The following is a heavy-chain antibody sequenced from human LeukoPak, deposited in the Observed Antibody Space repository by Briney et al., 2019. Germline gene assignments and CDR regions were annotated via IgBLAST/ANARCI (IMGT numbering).Heavy chain of an antibody. J-gene: IGHJ3*02. CDR1: GGSISSGSYY. CDR2: IYTSGST. Sequence: PSETLSLTCTVSGGSISSGSYYWSWIRQPAGKGLEWIGRIYTSGSTNYTPSLKSRVTISVDTSKNQFSLKLSSVTAADTAVYYCAREFTIFGAFDIWGQGTMVTVSS. D-gene: IGHD3-3*01. CDR3: AREFTIFGAFDI. V-gene: IGHV4-61*02.